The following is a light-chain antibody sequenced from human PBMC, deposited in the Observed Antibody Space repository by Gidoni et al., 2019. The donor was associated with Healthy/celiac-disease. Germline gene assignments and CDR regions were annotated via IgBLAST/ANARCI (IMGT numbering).Light chain of an antibody. CDR3: QQLNSSPIT. CDR2: AAS. V-gene: IGKV1-9*01. CDR1: QGIRSY. J-gene: IGKJ5*01. Sequence: DIQLTQSPSFLSASVGDRVTITCRASQGIRSYLAWYQQKPGKAPKLLIYAASTLQSGVPSRFSGSGSGTEFTLAISSLQPEDFATYYFQQLNSSPITFGQGTRLEIK.